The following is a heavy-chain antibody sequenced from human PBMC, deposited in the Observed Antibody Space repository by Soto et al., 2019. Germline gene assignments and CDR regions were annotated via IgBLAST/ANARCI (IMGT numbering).Heavy chain of an antibody. D-gene: IGHD1-20*01. V-gene: IGHV3-30-3*01. CDR1: GFTFSSYA. J-gene: IGHJ6*02. CDR3: ARDRTGGYTWNRHNYYYYGMDV. CDR2: ISYDGSNK. Sequence: QVQLVESGGGVVQPGRSLRLSCAASGFTFSSYAMHWVRQAPGKGLEWVAVISYDGSNKYYADSVKGRFTISRDNSKNTLYLQMNNLRVEDTAGYYCARDRTGGYTWNRHNYYYYGMDVWGQGTTVTVSS.